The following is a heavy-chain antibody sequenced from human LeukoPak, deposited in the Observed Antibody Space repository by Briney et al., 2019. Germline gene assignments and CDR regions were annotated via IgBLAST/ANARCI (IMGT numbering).Heavy chain of an antibody. CDR3: ARNLYFDSSGYYHY. V-gene: IGHV1-2*02. CDR1: GYTFTGYY. D-gene: IGHD3-22*01. J-gene: IGHJ4*02. CDR2: INPNSGGT. Sequence: ASVNVSCKASGYTFTGYYMHWVRQAPGQGLEWMGCINPNSGGTNYAQKFQGRVTMTRDTSISTAYMELSRLRSDDTAVYYCARNLYFDSSGYYHYWGQGTLVTVSS.